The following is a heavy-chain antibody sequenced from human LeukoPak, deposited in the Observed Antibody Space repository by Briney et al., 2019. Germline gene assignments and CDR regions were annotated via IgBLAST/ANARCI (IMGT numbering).Heavy chain of an antibody. CDR1: GGTFSSHA. Sequence: GASVKVSCKASGGTFSSHAISWVRQAPGQGLEWMGGIIPIFGTANYAQKFQGRVTITADESTSTAYMELSSLRSEDTAVYYCARSPPHYYDSSYFDYWGQGTLVTVSS. D-gene: IGHD3-22*01. J-gene: IGHJ4*02. V-gene: IGHV1-69*13. CDR3: ARSPPHYYDSSYFDY. CDR2: IIPIFGTA.